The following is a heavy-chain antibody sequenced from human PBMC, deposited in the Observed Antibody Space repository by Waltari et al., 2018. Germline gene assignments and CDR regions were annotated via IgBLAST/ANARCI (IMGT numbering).Heavy chain of an antibody. CDR3: ARWDSSSWYNYYGMDV. CDR2: INTSGST. D-gene: IGHD6-13*01. J-gene: IGHJ6*02. Sequence: QVQLQESGPGLVKPSQTLSLTCTVSGGSISSGSSYWTWIRQPAGQGLEWIGRINTSGSTNYNPALKSRVTISVDTSKNQFSLKLSSVTAADTAVYYCARWDSSSWYNYYGMDVWGQGTTVTVSS. V-gene: IGHV4-61*02. CDR1: GGSISSGSSY.